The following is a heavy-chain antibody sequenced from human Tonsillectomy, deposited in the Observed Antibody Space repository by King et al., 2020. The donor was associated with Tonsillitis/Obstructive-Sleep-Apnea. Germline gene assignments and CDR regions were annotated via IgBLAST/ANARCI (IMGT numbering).Heavy chain of an antibody. CDR1: GYSFTTYW. CDR2: IFPGDSDT. CDR3: ARIPLPLDIIVVPADNNWFDP. V-gene: IGHV5-51*01. J-gene: IGHJ5*02. Sequence: VQLVESGAEVKEPGESLKISCKGSGYSFTTYWIGWVRQMPGKGLEWMGIIFPGDSDTRYSPSFQGQGTISADKSISTAYLQWSSLKASDTAMSYCARIPLPLDIIVVPADNNWFDPWGQGTLVTVSS. D-gene: IGHD2-2*01.